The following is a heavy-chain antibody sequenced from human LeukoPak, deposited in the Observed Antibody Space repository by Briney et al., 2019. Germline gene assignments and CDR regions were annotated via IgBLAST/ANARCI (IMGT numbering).Heavy chain of an antibody. J-gene: IGHJ4*02. Sequence: SETLSLTCTVSGYSISSGYYWGWIRQPPGKGLEWIGSIYHSGSTYYNPSLKSRVTISVDTSKNQFSLKLSSVTAADTAVYYCARFDSSGWYGFDYWGQGTLVTVSS. D-gene: IGHD6-19*01. CDR3: ARFDSSGWYGFDY. V-gene: IGHV4-38-2*02. CDR2: IYHSGST. CDR1: GYSISSGYY.